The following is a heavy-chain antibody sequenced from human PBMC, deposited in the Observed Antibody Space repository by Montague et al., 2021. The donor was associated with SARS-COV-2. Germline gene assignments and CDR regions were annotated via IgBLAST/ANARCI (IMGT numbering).Heavy chain of an antibody. CDR1: GGSISSSSYY. CDR2: IYYSGST. J-gene: IGHJ6*02. V-gene: IGHV4-39*07. CDR3: ARDVSFLFDILIGPRHYYDGIDV. Sequence: SETLSLTCTVSGGSISSSSYYWGWIRQPPGKGLEWIGSIYYSGSTYYNPSLKSRVTISVDTSKNQFSLKLSSVTAADTAVYYCARDVSFLFDILIGPRHYYDGIDVWGQGTTIVVSS. D-gene: IGHD3-9*01.